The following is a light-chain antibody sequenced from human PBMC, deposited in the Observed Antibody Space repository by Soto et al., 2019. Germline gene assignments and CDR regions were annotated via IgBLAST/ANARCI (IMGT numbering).Light chain of an antibody. CDR2: GAS. Sequence: IVMTQSPATLSVSPGERATLSCRASQSVRNYLAWYQQRPGQAPRLLIFGASTRATDIPARFSGSGSGTEFTLTISSLQSEDFAVYYCQQYNNWPRTFSQGTKVEIK. J-gene: IGKJ1*01. CDR3: QQYNNWPRT. CDR1: QSVRNY. V-gene: IGKV3-15*01.